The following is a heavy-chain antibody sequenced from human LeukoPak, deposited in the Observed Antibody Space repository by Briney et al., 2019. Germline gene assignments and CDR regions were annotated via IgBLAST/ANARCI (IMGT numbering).Heavy chain of an antibody. CDR1: GFTFSDYY. V-gene: IGHV3-11*05. J-gene: IGHJ4*02. D-gene: IGHD5-12*01. Sequence: GGSLRLSCAASGFTFSDYYMSWIRQAPGKGLEWVSYISSSSSYTDYADSVQGRFTISRDNAKNSLNLQMNSLRAEDTAVYYCARDSGYSGYSDYWGQGTLVTVCS. CDR3: ARDSGYSGYSDY. CDR2: ISSSSSYT.